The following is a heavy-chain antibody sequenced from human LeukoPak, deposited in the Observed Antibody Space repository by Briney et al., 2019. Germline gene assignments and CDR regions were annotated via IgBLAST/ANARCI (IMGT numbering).Heavy chain of an antibody. CDR1: GFPFIRYW. Sequence: WGALNLPVEASGFPFIRYWWPWVRQAPGKGLMWFPRINSDGSSTSYADSVKGRFTISRDNAKNTMYLQMNSLRAEDTAVYYCARGADTGYSSDCWGQGTLVTVSS. V-gene: IGHV3-74*01. D-gene: IGHD3-9*01. CDR2: INSDGSST. J-gene: IGHJ4*02. CDR3: ARGADTGYSSDC.